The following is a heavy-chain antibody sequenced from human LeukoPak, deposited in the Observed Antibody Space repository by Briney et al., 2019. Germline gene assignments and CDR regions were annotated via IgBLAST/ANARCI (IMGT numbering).Heavy chain of an antibody. J-gene: IGHJ6*02. V-gene: IGHV3-30*02. CDR3: ARPSPLTKAPGKYYYYGMDV. D-gene: IGHD3-9*01. Sequence: GGSLRLSCAASGFTFSSYGMHWVRQAPGKELEWVAFIRYDGSNKYYADSVKGRFTISRDNSKNTLYLQMNSLRAEDTAVYYCARPSPLTKAPGKYYYYGMDVWGQGTTVTVSS. CDR1: GFTFSSYG. CDR2: IRYDGSNK.